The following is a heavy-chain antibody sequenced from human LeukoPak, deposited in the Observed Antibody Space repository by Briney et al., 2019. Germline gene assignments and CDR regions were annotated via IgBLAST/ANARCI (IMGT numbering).Heavy chain of an antibody. CDR3: VRTPPNWGFDY. J-gene: IGHJ4*02. CDR2: INPNSGGT. CDR1: GYTFTGYY. D-gene: IGHD7-27*01. Sequence: GASVKVSCKASGYTFTGYYMHWVRQAPGQGLEWMGRINPNSGGTNYAQKFQGRVTMTRDPSISTAYMELSSLRSEDTAIYYCVRTPPNWGFDYWGQGTLVTVSS. V-gene: IGHV1-2*06.